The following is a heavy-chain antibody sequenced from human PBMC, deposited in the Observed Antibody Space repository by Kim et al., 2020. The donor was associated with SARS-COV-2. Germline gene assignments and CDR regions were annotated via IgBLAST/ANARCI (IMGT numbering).Heavy chain of an antibody. CDR3: ARGKSSWQARWFDP. D-gene: IGHD6-13*01. CDR1: GGSFSGYY. V-gene: IGHV4-34*01. J-gene: IGHJ5*02. Sequence: SETLSLTCAVYGGSFSGYYWSWIRQPPGKGLEWIGEINHSGSTNYNPSLKSRVTISVDTSKNQFSLKLSSVTAADTAVYYCARGKSSWQARWFDPWGQGTLVTVSS. CDR2: INHSGST.